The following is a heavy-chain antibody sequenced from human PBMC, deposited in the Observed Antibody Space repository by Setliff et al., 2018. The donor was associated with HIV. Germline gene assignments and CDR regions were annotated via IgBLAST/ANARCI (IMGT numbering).Heavy chain of an antibody. J-gene: IGHJ4*02. D-gene: IGHD5-18*01. CDR2: IHYTGDT. CDR1: GGSISISDYY. CDR3: ARDTARLKEGTEY. V-gene: IGHV4-39*01. Sequence: PSETLSLTCAVCGGSISISDYYWAWIRQPPGKGLEWIGSIHYTGDTYYNPSLKSRITISVDTSKNQFSLRLDSVTAADTAVYYCARDTARLKEGTEYWGQGTLVTVSS.